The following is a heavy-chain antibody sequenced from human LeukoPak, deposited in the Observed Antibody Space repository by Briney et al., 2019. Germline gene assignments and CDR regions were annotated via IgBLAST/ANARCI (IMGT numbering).Heavy chain of an antibody. Sequence: SETLSLTCTVSGGSISSYYWSWIRQPPGKGLEWIGYIYTSGSTNYNPSLKSRVTISVDTSKNQFSLKLSSVTAADTAVYYRARLQWLSTWYFDLWGRGTLVTVSS. J-gene: IGHJ2*01. D-gene: IGHD3-22*01. V-gene: IGHV4-4*09. CDR1: GGSISSYY. CDR2: IYTSGST. CDR3: ARLQWLSTWYFDL.